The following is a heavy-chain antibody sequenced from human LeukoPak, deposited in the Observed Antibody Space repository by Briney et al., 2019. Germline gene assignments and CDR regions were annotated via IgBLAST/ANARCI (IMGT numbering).Heavy chain of an antibody. D-gene: IGHD7-27*01. V-gene: IGHV4-30-2*01. J-gene: IGHJ4*02. Sequence: SETLSLTCAVSGDSISSGGFSWSWIRQPPGEGLEWIGYIYHSGSTYYNPSLKSRVTMSVDRSKNQFSLNPSSVTAADTAVYYCARESRTGEDYYFDYWGQGTLVTVSS. CDR2: IYHSGST. CDR3: ARESRTGEDYYFDY. CDR1: GDSISSGGFS.